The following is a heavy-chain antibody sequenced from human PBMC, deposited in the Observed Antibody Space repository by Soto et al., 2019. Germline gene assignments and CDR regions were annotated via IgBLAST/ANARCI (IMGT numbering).Heavy chain of an antibody. D-gene: IGHD3-3*01. Sequence: QVQLVQSGAEVKKPGSSVKVSCKASGGTFSSYAISWVRQAPGQGLEWMGGIIPIFGTANYAQKFQGRVTITAEESTSTAYMELSSLRSEDTAVYYCARERVTIFGVVIDYYYGMDVWGQGTTVTVSS. J-gene: IGHJ6*02. V-gene: IGHV1-69*01. CDR2: IIPIFGTA. CDR3: ARERVTIFGVVIDYYYGMDV. CDR1: GGTFSSYA.